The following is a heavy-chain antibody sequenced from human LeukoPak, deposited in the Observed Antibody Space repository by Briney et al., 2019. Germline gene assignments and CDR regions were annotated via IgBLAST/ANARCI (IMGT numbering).Heavy chain of an antibody. J-gene: IGHJ3*02. Sequence: SETLSLTCTVSGGSISSYYWSWIRQPPGKGLEWIGYIYYSGSTNYNPSLKSRVTISVETSKNQFSLKLSSVTAADTAVYYCARAKDGGYSYTIALWFGESLDAFDIWGQGTMVTVSS. CDR1: GGSISSYY. CDR2: IYYSGST. V-gene: IGHV4-59*01. D-gene: IGHD3-10*01. CDR3: ARAKDGGYSYTIALWFGESLDAFDI.